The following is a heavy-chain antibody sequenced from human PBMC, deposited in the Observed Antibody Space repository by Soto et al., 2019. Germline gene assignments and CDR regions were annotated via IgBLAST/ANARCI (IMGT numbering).Heavy chain of an antibody. D-gene: IGHD2-21*02. CDR3: ARASHCGGDCYAFDY. CDR2: INPSGGTA. CDR1: GYTFTSYY. V-gene: IGHV1-46*01. J-gene: IGHJ4*02. Sequence: ASVKVSCKASGYTFTSYYMHWVRQAPGQGLEWMGIINPSGGTANYAQKFQGRVTITADESTSTAYMELSSLRSEDTAVYYCARASHCGGDCYAFDYWGQGTLVTVSS.